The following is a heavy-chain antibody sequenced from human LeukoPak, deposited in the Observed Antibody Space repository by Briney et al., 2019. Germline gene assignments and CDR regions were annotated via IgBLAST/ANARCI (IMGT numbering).Heavy chain of an antibody. CDR1: GFTFSSYA. V-gene: IGHV3-23*01. Sequence: GGSLRLSCAASGFTFSSYAMSWVRQAPGKGLEWVSALSDSGGSTYYADSVKGRFTVSRDNSKNTLYLQMNSLRAEDSAVYYCAKVFPYYDSSGRYFDYWGQGTLVTVSS. J-gene: IGHJ4*02. CDR2: LSDSGGST. CDR3: AKVFPYYDSSGRYFDY. D-gene: IGHD3-22*01.